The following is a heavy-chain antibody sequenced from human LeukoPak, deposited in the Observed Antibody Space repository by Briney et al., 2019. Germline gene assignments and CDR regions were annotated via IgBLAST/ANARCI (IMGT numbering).Heavy chain of an antibody. Sequence: GRSLRLSCAASRLTFSSYAMHWVRQAPGKGLKWVTLISYDGSNKYYADSVKGRFTISRDNSKNTLYLQMNSLRAEDTAVYYCARAGVYSYSYYMDVWGKGTTVTVSS. J-gene: IGHJ6*03. CDR3: ARAGVYSYSYYMDV. D-gene: IGHD5-18*01. V-gene: IGHV3-30*04. CDR1: RLTFSSYA. CDR2: ISYDGSNK.